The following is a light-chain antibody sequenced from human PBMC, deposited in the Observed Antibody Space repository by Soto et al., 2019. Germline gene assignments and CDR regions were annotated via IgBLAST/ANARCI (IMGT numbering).Light chain of an antibody. Sequence: QSVLTQPASVSGSPGQSITISCTGTSSDVGGYNYVSWYQQHPGKAPKLMIYEVSNRPSGVSNRFSGSKSGNTASLTISGLQAEDEADYYCSSYTSGSTWGFGGGTKLTVL. V-gene: IGLV2-14*01. J-gene: IGLJ3*02. CDR3: SSYTSGSTWG. CDR1: SSDVGGYNY. CDR2: EVS.